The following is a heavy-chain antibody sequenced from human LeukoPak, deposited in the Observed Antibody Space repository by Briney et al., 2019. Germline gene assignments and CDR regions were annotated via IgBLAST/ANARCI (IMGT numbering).Heavy chain of an antibody. D-gene: IGHD3-10*01. J-gene: IGHJ4*02. CDR2: INRSGST. CDR1: GGSFSGYY. CDR3: VVLFRRGSGSYYIDY. Sequence: SETLSLTCAVYGGSFSGYYWSWIRQPPAKGLEWIGEINRSGSTNYNPSLKSRVTISVDTSKNQFSLKLRSVTAADTAAYYCVVLFRRGSGSYYIDYWGQGTLVTVSP. V-gene: IGHV4-34*01.